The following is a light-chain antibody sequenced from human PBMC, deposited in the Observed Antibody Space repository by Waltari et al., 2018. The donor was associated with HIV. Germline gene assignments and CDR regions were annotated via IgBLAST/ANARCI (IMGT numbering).Light chain of an antibody. CDR3: MQALQTPFT. CDR1: QSLIHTNGYNY. J-gene: IGKJ4*01. CDR2: LGS. V-gene: IGKV2-28*01. Sequence: DIVMTQSPLSLPVSPGEPASISCRSSQSLIHTNGYNYLDWYLQRPGQSPRLLIYLGSFRAPGVPDRFSGSGSGRVFTLKISRVEAEDVGVYYCMQALQTPFTFGGGTKVEIK.